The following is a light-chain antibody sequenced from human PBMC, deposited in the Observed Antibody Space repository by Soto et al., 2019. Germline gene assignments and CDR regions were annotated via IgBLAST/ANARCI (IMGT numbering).Light chain of an antibody. CDR3: SSYTSSSTGV. J-gene: IGLJ3*02. Sequence: QSVLTQTASVSGSPGQSITISCTGTSSDVGGYNYVSWYQQPPGTAPDLMYYKGSNRPGVVAHRFSCSNAGKTASLTIAVLQAEDDAYYCCSSYTSSSTGVFGGGTKLTVL. V-gene: IGLV2-14*01. CDR1: SSDVGGYNY. CDR2: KGS.